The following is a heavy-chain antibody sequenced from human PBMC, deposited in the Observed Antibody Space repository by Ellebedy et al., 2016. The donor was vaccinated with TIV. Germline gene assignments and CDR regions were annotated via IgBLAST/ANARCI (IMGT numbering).Heavy chain of an antibody. CDR3: ASAARGSGAYESF. Sequence: PGGSLRLSCAASGFTFSRFWMAWVRQAPGKGLEWVATINQGGSASYYVDSVKGRFTISRDHSKNSLYPQMNSLRADDTALYYCASAARGSGAYESFWGQGTLVTVSS. D-gene: IGHD5-12*01. J-gene: IGHJ4*02. V-gene: IGHV3-7*01. CDR1: GFTFSRFW. CDR2: INQGGSAS.